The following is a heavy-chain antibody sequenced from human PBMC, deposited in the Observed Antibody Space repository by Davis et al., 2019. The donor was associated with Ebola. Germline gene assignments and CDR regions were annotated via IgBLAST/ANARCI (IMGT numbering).Heavy chain of an antibody. V-gene: IGHV3-21*01. J-gene: IGHJ4*02. CDR2: ISSDSDYI. Sequence: GESLKISCAASGFTFSTYSMSWVRQAPGKGLEWVSSISSDSDYIYYADSAKGRFTISRDNAKNSLYLQMNSLRAEDTAVYYCARVSSGLDYWGQGTLVTVSS. CDR3: ARVSSGLDY. CDR1: GFTFSTYS. D-gene: IGHD6-19*01.